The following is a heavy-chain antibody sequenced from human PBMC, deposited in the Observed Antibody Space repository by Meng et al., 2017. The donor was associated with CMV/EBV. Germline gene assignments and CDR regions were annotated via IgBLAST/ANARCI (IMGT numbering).Heavy chain of an antibody. CDR2: TLYWSKLLN. CDR3: ARDKGMVGLGSWFDP. D-gene: IGHD2-15*01. Sequence: QRPQSQAELPQPAPSLSLPCDTSCASGASNGAAMNWIKQSSSWVLQWLGKTLYWSKLLNDYAVSVKSPITINPNTTKDQFSQQLYSVTPEYTAVYDCARDKGMVGLGSWFDPWGQGTLVTVSS. V-gene: IGHV6-1*01. J-gene: IGHJ5*02. CDR1: CASGASNGAA.